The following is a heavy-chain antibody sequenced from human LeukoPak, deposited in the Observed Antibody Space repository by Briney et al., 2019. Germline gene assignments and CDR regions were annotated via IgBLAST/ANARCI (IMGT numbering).Heavy chain of an antibody. Sequence: SVNVSCKASGGTFSSYAINWVRQAPGQGLEWMGGIIPIFDTATYPQKFQGRVTISADESTSTAYMELSSLRSEDTAMYYCATTAPHYYDRRGHDYWGQGTLVTVSS. CDR3: ATTAPHYYDRRGHDY. V-gene: IGHV1-69*13. CDR1: GGTFSSYA. CDR2: IIPIFDTA. D-gene: IGHD3-22*01. J-gene: IGHJ4*02.